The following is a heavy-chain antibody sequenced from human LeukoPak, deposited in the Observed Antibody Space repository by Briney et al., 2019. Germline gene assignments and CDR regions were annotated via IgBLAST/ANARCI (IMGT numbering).Heavy chain of an antibody. V-gene: IGHV4-34*01. CDR1: GGSISGYS. CDR3: ATRPKFMSTYFDL. CDR2: INHSGGT. Sequence: SETLSLTCTVSGGSISGYSWNWIRQPPVKGLEWIGEINHSGGTNYNPSLKSRVTISVDTSKKQFSLKLRSVTAADTAVYYCATRPKFMSTYFDLWGRGTLVTVSS. D-gene: IGHD5/OR15-5a*01. J-gene: IGHJ2*01.